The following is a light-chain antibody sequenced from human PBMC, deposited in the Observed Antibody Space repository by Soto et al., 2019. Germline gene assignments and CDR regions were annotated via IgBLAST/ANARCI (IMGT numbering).Light chain of an antibody. J-gene: IGKJ1*01. CDR2: GAS. Sequence: AIQMTQSPSSLSASVGDRVTITCRASQDIRNDLGWYQQKLGKAPNLLIYGASNLHNGVPSRFSGSGSGTDFTITISRLQPEDFATYYCLQDYNYPRTFGQGTKVEMK. CDR1: QDIRND. CDR3: LQDYNYPRT. V-gene: IGKV1-6*01.